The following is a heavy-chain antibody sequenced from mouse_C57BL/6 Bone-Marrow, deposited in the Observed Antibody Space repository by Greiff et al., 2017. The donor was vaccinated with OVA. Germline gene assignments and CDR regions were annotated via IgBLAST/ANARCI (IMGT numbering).Heavy chain of an antibody. CDR2: ISSGGSYT. V-gene: IGHV5-6*01. CDR3: ARPLNWDWFAY. J-gene: IGHJ3*01. Sequence: VQLQQSGGDLVKPGGSLKLSCAASGFTFSSYGMSWVRQTPDKRLEWVATISSGGSYTYYPDSVKGRFTISRDNAKNTLYLQMSSLKSEDTAMYYCARPLNWDWFAYWGQGTLVTVSA. CDR1: GFTFSSYG. D-gene: IGHD4-1*01.